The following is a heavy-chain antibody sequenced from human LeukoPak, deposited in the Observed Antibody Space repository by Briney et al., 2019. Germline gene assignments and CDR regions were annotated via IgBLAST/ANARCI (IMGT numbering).Heavy chain of an antibody. D-gene: IGHD7-27*01. V-gene: IGHV1-2*06. CDR2: INPNSGGT. CDR1: GYTVSDYF. CDR3: ARDLSSTSNWELDY. Sequence: ASVKASCKASGYTVSDYFIHWVRQAPGQGLEWMGRINPNSGGTEYAQNFQGRVTMTRDTSISASYMELNRLTSDDTAIYYCARDLSSTSNWELDYWGQGTLVTVSS. J-gene: IGHJ4*02.